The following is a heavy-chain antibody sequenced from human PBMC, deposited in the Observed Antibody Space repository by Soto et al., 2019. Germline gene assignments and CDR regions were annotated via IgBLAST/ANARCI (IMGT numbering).Heavy chain of an antibody. Sequence: ASVKVSCKASGYTFTSYAMHWVRQAPGQRLEWMGWINAGNGNTKYSQKFQGRVTITRDTSASTAYMELSSLRSEDTAVYYCAREQRYYYDRVFDYWGQGTLVPVSS. D-gene: IGHD3-22*01. CDR1: GYTFTSYA. CDR3: AREQRYYYDRVFDY. CDR2: INAGNGNT. J-gene: IGHJ4*02. V-gene: IGHV1-3*01.